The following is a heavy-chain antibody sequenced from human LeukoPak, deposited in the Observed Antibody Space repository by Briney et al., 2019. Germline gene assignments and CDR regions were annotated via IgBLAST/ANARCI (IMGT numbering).Heavy chain of an antibody. J-gene: IGHJ4*02. CDR3: ARDHQTYCSGGSCYGVPDY. CDR1: GFSFSSYW. V-gene: IGHV3-7*01. D-gene: IGHD2-15*01. CDR2: IKQDGSET. Sequence: PGGSLRLSCAASGFSFSSYWMSWVRQAPGKGLEWVANIKQDGSETYYVDSVKGRFTISRDNAKNSLYLQMNSLRAEDTAVYYCARDHQTYCSGGSCYGVPDYWGQGTLVTVSS.